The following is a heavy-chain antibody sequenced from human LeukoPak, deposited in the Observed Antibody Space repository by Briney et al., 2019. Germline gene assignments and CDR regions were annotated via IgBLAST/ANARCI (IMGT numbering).Heavy chain of an antibody. CDR1: GFTFSSYS. J-gene: IGHJ4*02. CDR3: AREAVPVNFDY. CDR2: ISSSSSYI. V-gene: IGHV3-21*01. D-gene: IGHD4-17*01. Sequence: GGSLRLSCAASGFTFSSYSMNWVRQAPGKGLEWVSSISSSSSYIYYAYSVKGRFTISRDNAKNSLYLQMNSLRAEDTAVYYCAREAVPVNFDYWGQGTLVTVSS.